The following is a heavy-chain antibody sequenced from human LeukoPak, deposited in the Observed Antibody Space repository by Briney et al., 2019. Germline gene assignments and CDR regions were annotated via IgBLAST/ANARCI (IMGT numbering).Heavy chain of an antibody. CDR1: GFTFSDYY. J-gene: IGHJ4*02. Sequence: GGSLRLSCAASGFTFSDYYMSWIRQAPGKGLEWVSYIGSSGSTIYYADSVKGRFTISRDNSKNTLYLQMNSLRAEDTAVYYCAKSRPITFGGVITPFDYWGQGTLVTVSS. V-gene: IGHV3-11*01. D-gene: IGHD3-16*02. CDR2: IGSSGSTI. CDR3: AKSRPITFGGVITPFDY.